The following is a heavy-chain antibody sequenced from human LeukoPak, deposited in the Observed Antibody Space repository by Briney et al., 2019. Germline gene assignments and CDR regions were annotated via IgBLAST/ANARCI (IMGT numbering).Heavy chain of an antibody. CDR3: GRDLGGRSGY. CDR1: GFTFSSYA. J-gene: IGHJ4*02. V-gene: IGHV3-23*01. Sequence: GGSLRLSCAASGFTFSSYAMSWVRQAPGKGLEWVSGISGGGSYAYYADSVKGRFSISRDNAKNTLYLQMNSLRAEDTAVYYCGRDLGGRSGYWGQGTLVTVSS. CDR2: ISGGGSYA. D-gene: IGHD1-26*01.